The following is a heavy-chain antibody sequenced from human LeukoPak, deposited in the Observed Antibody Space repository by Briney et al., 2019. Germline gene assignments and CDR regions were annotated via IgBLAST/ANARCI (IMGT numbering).Heavy chain of an antibody. CDR2: IYYSGNT. V-gene: IGHV4-59*08. D-gene: IGHD1-14*01. J-gene: IGHJ2*01. CDR1: GGSISRYY. Sequence: SETLSLPCTVSGGSISRYYGSWLRQPPGKGLEYIGYIYYSGNTNSNPSLNSRVTISVDTSKNQFSLKLSSVTAADTAVYYCARRGSGASLEYYFDLWGRGTLVTVPS. CDR3: ARRGSGASLEYYFDL.